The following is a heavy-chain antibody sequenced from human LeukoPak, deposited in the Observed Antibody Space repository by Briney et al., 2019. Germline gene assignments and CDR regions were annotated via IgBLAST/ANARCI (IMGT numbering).Heavy chain of an antibody. CDR3: ARDRGVAATSRRWFDH. D-gene: IGHD2-15*01. CDR2: INPNSGGT. CDR1: GYTFTGYY. V-gene: IGHV1-2*02. J-gene: IGHJ5*02. Sequence: ASVKVSCKASGYTFTGYYMHWVRQAPGQGLEWMGWINPNSGGTNYAQKFQGRVTMTRDTSISTAYMELSRLRSDDTAVYYCARDRGVAATSRRWFDHWGQGTLVTVSS.